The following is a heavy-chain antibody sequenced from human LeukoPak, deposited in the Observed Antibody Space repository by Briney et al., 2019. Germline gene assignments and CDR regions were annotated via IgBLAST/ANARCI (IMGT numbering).Heavy chain of an antibody. V-gene: IGHV3-7*03. CDR2: IKEDGSRK. J-gene: IGHJ4*02. CDR3: ATPLDYYDSSGYHQGGD. D-gene: IGHD3-22*01. CDR1: GFTFSNYS. Sequence: GGSLRLSCAVSGFTFSNYSMTWVRQAPGKGLEWVANIKEDGSRKNYMDSAKGRFTISRDNTKNSLYLQMNSLRAEDTAVYYCATPLDYYDSSGYHQGGDWGQGTLVTVSS.